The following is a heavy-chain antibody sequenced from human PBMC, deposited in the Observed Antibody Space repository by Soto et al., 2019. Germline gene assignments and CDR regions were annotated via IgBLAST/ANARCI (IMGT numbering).Heavy chain of an antibody. D-gene: IGHD3-16*01. CDR2: IYYSGST. V-gene: IGHV4-31*03. J-gene: IGHJ4*02. CDR1: GGSSSSGGYY. CDR3: ARDKRGGGEFDY. Sequence: QVQLQESGPGLVKPSQTLSLTCTVSGGSSSSGGYYWSWIRQHPVKGLEWIGYIYYSGSTYYNPSLKCRVTISVDRSKNQFSLELSSVTAADTAVYYCARDKRGGGEFDYWGQGTLVTVSS.